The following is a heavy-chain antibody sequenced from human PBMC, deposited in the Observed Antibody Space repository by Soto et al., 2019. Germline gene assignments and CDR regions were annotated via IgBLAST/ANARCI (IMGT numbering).Heavy chain of an antibody. D-gene: IGHD3-10*01. J-gene: IGHJ4*02. CDR3: TRAAWFPYLSFY. Sequence: PRASLRLSSAAYGFTFSRFELHWVRQAPGKGLEWISYISSSGSTAYYASSVEGRFTISRDNANNSVYLQMDSMRAEDTALYYCTRAAWFPYLSFYWGQGALVTVSS. V-gene: IGHV3-48*03. CDR1: GFTFSRFE. CDR2: ISSSGSTA.